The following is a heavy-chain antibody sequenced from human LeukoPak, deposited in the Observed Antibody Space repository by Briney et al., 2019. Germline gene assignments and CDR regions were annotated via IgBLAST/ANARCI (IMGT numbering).Heavy chain of an antibody. Sequence: GGSLRLSCTASGFRFSNYAMNWVRQAPGKGLEWVSVISDGGSSTNYADSVKGRFTISRENSKNTLYLQMNSLRAEDTAVYYCAHTDSYYFDSGMVSWGQGALVTVSS. CDR3: AHTDSYYFDSGMVS. CDR2: ISDGGSST. V-gene: IGHV3-23*01. D-gene: IGHD3-22*01. CDR1: GFRFSNYA. J-gene: IGHJ5*02.